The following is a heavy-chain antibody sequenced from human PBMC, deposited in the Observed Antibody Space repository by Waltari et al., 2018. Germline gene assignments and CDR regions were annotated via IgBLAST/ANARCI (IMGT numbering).Heavy chain of an antibody. CDR2: IYYSGST. J-gene: IGHJ3*02. V-gene: IGHV4-39*07. D-gene: IGHD5-12*01. Sequence: QLQLQESGPGLVKPSETLSLTCTVSGGSISSSSYYWGWIRQPPGKGLEWIGSIYYSGSTYYNPSLKSRVTISVDTSKNQFSLKLSSVTAADTAVYYCARSRRDGYNYRIASAAFDIWGQGTMVTVSS. CDR1: GGSISSSSYY. CDR3: ARSRRDGYNYRIASAAFDI.